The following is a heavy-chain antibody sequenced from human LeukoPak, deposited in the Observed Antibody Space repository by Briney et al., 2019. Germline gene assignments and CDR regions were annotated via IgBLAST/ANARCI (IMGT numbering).Heavy chain of an antibody. V-gene: IGHV4-4*07. Sequence: SETLSLTCTVSGGSISNYYWSWIRQPAGKGLEWIGRIYAGGTASYNPSLKSRVTMSADMSKNQLSLKLTSVTAADTAVYYCTREPVPWGQGTLVTVSS. D-gene: IGHD6-19*01. J-gene: IGHJ4*02. CDR2: IYAGGTA. CDR1: GGSISNYY. CDR3: TREPVP.